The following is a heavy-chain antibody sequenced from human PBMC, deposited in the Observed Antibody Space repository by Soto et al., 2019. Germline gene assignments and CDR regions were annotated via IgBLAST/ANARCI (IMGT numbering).Heavy chain of an antibody. CDR1: VGSISSRNW. J-gene: IGHJ6*02. CDR2: IYHSGST. D-gene: IGHD4-17*01. CDR3: ARDPGYGDYGGSSYCGMDV. V-gene: IGHV4-4*02. Sequence: QVQLQESGPGLVKPSGTLSLTCAVSVGSISSRNWWSWVRQPPGKGLEWIGEIYHSGSTNYNPSLKSGVTVSVDKSKNQFSLKLSSVTAADTAVYYCARDPGYGDYGGSSYCGMDVWGQGTTVTVSS.